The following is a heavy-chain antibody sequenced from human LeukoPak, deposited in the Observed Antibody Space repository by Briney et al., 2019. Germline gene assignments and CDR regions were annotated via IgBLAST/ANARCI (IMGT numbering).Heavy chain of an antibody. CDR3: ARLVRKYFDSSGYYPYFYYYYMDV. V-gene: IGHV4-39*07. CDR2: IHHSGST. J-gene: IGHJ6*03. Sequence: SETLSLTCTVSGGSLSTSTYHWGWFRQPPGKGLEWIGEIHHSGSTNYNASLKSRVTISVVRSKNQFSLRLSSVTAADAAVYYCARLVRKYFDSSGYYPYFYYYYMDVWGKGTTVTVSS. CDR1: GGSLSTSTYH. D-gene: IGHD3-22*01.